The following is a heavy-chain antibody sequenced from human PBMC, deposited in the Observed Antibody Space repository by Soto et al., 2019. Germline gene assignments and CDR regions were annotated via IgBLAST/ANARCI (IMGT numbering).Heavy chain of an antibody. J-gene: IGHJ4*02. CDR2: ISCDGSNK. D-gene: IGHD3-16*01. CDR3: AKRPLSIITFDY. Sequence: PGGSLRLSCAASGFTFSSYGMHWVRQAPGKGLEWVAVISCDGSNKYYADSVKGRFTISRDNSKNTLYLQMNSLRAEDTAVYYCAKRPLSIITFDYWGQGTLVTVSS. V-gene: IGHV3-30*18. CDR1: GFTFSSYG.